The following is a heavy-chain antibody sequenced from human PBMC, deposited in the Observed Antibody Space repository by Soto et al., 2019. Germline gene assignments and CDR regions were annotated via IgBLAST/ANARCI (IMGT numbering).Heavy chain of an antibody. V-gene: IGHV4-59*01. CDR3: ARSVAVPGAHIDY. Sequence: PSETLSLTCSVSGGSISGSYWSWIRQSPGKGLEWLGYVYYTGSTNYSPSLRSRVSISVDTSKNEFSLRLSSVTAADTAVYFCARSVAVPGAHIDYWGQGTKVNV. CDR1: GGSISGSY. CDR2: VYYTGST. D-gene: IGHD6-19*01. J-gene: IGHJ4*02.